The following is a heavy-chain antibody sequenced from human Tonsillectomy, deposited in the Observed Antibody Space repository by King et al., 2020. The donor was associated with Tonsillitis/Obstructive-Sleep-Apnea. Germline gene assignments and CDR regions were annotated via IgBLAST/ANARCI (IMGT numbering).Heavy chain of an antibody. V-gene: IGHV3-30*01. CDR3: ARDAFESAYYYYYYYMDV. Sequence: VQLVESGGGVVQPGRSLRLSCAASGFTFNSYAMHWVRQAPGKGLEWVAVISYDGSNKYYADSVKGRFTISRDNSKNTLYLQMNSLRPEDTAVYYCARDAFESAYYYYYYYMDVWGRGPTVTLSS. CDR2: ISYDGSNK. CDR1: GFTFNSYA. J-gene: IGHJ6*03. D-gene: IGHD3-9*01.